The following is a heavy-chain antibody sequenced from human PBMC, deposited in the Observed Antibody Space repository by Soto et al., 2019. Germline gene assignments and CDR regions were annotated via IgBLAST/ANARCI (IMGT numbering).Heavy chain of an antibody. V-gene: IGHV5-51*01. CDR2: IYPGDSGT. D-gene: IGHD3-3*01. CDR1: GYSFTSYW. CDR3: ATPYYDFWSGYYGPPYGMDV. J-gene: IGHJ6*02. Sequence: GESLKISCKGSGYSFTSYWIGWVRQMPGKGLEWMGIIYPGDSGTRYSPSFQGQVTISADKSISTAYLQWSSLKASDTAMYYCATPYYDFWSGYYGPPYGMDVWGQGTPVTVSS.